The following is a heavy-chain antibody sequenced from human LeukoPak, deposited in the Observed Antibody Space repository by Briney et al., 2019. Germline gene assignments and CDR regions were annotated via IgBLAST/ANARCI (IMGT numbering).Heavy chain of an antibody. V-gene: IGHV1-18*01. D-gene: IGHD6-6*01. CDR1: VYTFTSYG. J-gene: IGHJ6*04. CDR2: ISAYNGNT. CDR3: AITPGQLKEMDV. Sequence: ASVKVSCKASVYTFTSYGISWVRQAPGQGLEWMGWISAYNGNTNYAQKLQGRVTMTTDTSTSTAYMELRSLRSDDTAVYYCAITPGQLKEMDVWGKGTTVTVSS.